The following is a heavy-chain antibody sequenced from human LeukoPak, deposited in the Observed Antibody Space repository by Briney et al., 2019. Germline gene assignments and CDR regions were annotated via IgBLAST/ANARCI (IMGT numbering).Heavy chain of an antibody. CDR1: GYTFTSYG. V-gene: IGHV1-18*01. CDR3: ARESYSSSADAFDI. Sequence: ASVKVSCKASGYTFTSYGISWVRQAPGQGLEWMGWISAYNGNTNYAQKLQGRVTMTTDTSTSTACMELRSLRSDDTAVYYCARESYSSSADAFDIWGQGTMVTVSS. J-gene: IGHJ3*02. CDR2: ISAYNGNT. D-gene: IGHD6-6*01.